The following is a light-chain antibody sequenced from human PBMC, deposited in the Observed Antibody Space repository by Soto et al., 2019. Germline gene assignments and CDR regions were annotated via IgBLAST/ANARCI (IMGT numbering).Light chain of an antibody. Sequence: QSALTQPASVSGSPGQSITISCTGTSSDVGGYNYVSWYQQHPGKAPKLMIYDVSNRPSGVSNRVSGYKSGNTASLTISGLEAEDEADYYCSSYTSRSTVVFGGGTKVTVL. CDR1: SSDVGGYNY. V-gene: IGLV2-14*01. CDR3: SSYTSRSTVV. J-gene: IGLJ2*01. CDR2: DVS.